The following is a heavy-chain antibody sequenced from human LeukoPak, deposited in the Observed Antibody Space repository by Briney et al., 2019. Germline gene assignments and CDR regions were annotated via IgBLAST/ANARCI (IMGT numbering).Heavy chain of an antibody. D-gene: IGHD3-10*01. J-gene: IGHJ3*02. CDR3: ARDLPRYGSGSTGAFDI. CDR1: GFTFSSYS. Sequence: GGSLRLSCAASGFTFSSYSMNWVRQAPGKGLEWVSSISSSSSYIYYADSVKGRFTISRDNAKNSLYLQMNSLRAEDTAVYYCARDLPRYGSGSTGAFDIWGQGTMVTVSS. V-gene: IGHV3-21*01. CDR2: ISSSSSYI.